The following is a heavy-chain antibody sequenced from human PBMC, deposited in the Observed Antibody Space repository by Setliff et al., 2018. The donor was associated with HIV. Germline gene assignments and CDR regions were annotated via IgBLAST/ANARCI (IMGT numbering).Heavy chain of an antibody. D-gene: IGHD3-3*01. Sequence: PSETLSLTCAVYGTSFSDYYGTWIRQPPGKGLEWIGEVNHSGTTNYNTSLKSRVTISGDTPKKQFSLKLSSVTAADTAVYYCARDRRSIFGVDTKNWFDPWGQGTLVTVSS. CDR1: GTSFSDYY. V-gene: IGHV4-34*01. CDR3: ARDRRSIFGVDTKNWFDP. CDR2: VNHSGTT. J-gene: IGHJ5*02.